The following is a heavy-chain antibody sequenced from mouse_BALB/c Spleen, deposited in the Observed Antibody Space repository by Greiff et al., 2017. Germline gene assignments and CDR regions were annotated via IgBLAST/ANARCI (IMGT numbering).Heavy chain of an antibody. D-gene: IGHD4-1*01. CDR3: ARWAKLGRGY. CDR1: GYTFTSYW. V-gene: IGHV1-7*01. J-gene: IGHJ2*01. Sequence: QVQLQQSGAELAKPGASVKMSCKASGYTFTSYWMHWVKQRPGQGLEWIGYINPSTGYTEYNQKFKDKATLTADKSSSTAYMQLSSLTSEDSAVYYCARWAKLGRGYWGQGTTLTVSS. CDR2: INPSTGYT.